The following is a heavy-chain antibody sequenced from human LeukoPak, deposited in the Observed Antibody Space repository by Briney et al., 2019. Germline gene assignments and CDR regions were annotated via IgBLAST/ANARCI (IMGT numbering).Heavy chain of an antibody. J-gene: IGHJ6*02. V-gene: IGHV4-59*01. CDR3: ARDRGIVVVPAARDGYYYYGMDV. CDR1: GGSISSYY. CDR2: IYYSGST. D-gene: IGHD2-2*01. Sequence: SETLSLTCTVSGGSISSYYWSWTRQPPGKGLEWIGYIYYSGSTNYNPSLKSRVTISVDTSKNQFSLKLSSVTAADTAVYYCARDRGIVVVPAARDGYYYYGMDVWGQGTTVTVSS.